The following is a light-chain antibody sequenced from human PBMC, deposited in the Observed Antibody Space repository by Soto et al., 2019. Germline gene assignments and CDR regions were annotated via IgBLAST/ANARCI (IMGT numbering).Light chain of an antibody. J-gene: IGKJ1*01. CDR2: EAS. V-gene: IGKV3-11*01. Sequence: EFVLTQSPGSLSLSGWEIATLSCGASQSVSSYLAWYQQKPGHAPRLLIYEASNRATGIPARFSGSGSGTDFTLTISSLEPEDFAVYYCQQRSNWPPWTFGQGTKVDIK. CDR3: QQRSNWPPWT. CDR1: QSVSSY.